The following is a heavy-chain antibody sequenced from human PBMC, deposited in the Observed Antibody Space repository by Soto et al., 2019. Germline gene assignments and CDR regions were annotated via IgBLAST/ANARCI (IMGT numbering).Heavy chain of an antibody. Sequence: TSETLSLTCTVSGGSISTYYWSWIRQPPGKGLEWIGCIYYSGSTNFNPSLKSRVTISVDTSKNQFSLKLTSVTAADTAVYYCARGGWRHIDYWGQGTLVTVSS. CDR2: IYYSGST. V-gene: IGHV4-59*08. CDR3: ARGGWRHIDY. CDR1: GGSISTYY. J-gene: IGHJ4*02. D-gene: IGHD3-3*01.